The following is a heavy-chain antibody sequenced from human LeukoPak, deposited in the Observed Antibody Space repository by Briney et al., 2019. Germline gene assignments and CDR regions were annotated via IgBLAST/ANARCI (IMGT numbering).Heavy chain of an antibody. J-gene: IGHJ6*02. Sequence: SVKVSCKASGGTFSSYAISWVRQAPGQGLEWMGGIIPIFGTANYAQKFQGRVTITADESTSTAYMELSSLRSEDTAVYYCAKDLGPYYYGSGRQYYYYYYGMDVWGQGTTVTVSS. D-gene: IGHD3-10*01. CDR3: AKDLGPYYYGSGRQYYYYYYGMDV. CDR1: GGTFSSYA. V-gene: IGHV1-69*01. CDR2: IIPIFGTA.